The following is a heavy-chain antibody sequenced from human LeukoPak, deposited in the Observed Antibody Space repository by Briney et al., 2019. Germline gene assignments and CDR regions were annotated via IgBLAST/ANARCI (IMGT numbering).Heavy chain of an antibody. CDR3: ARGTSETWGGKFDY. CDR1: GYRFTSYW. CDR2: IYPSDSDT. Sequence: GESLKISCKGSGYRFTSYWIGWVRQMPGKGLEWMGIIYPSDSDTRYSPSFQGQVTFSADKSINTAYLHWSSLKASDTAMYFCARGTSETWGGKFDYWGQGTLVTVSS. V-gene: IGHV5-51*01. D-gene: IGHD1-1*01. J-gene: IGHJ4*02.